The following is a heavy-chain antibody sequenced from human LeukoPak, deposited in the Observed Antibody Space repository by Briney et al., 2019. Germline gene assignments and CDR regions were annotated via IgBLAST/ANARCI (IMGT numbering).Heavy chain of an antibody. D-gene: IGHD5-18*01. CDR2: INSDGSST. V-gene: IGHV3-74*01. J-gene: IGHJ4*02. CDR1: GFTFSSYW. CDR3: ASDSVQPTAPEY. Sequence: GGSLRLSCAASGFTFSSYWMHWVRQAPGKGLVWVSRINSDGSSTSYADSVKGRFTISRDNAKNTLHLQMNSLRAEDTAVYYCASDSVQPTAPEYWGQGTLVTVSS.